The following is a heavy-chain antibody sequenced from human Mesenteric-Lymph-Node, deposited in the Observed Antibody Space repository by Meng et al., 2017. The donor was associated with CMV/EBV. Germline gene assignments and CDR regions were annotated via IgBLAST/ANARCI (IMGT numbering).Heavy chain of an antibody. CDR2: ISAYNGNT. D-gene: IGHD2-15*01. Sequence: ASVKVSCKASGDTFSYYIISWVRQAPGQGLEWMGWISAYNGNTNYAQKLQGRVTMTTDTSTSTAYMELRSLRSDDTAVYYCARDLGGYCSGGSCYSWFDPWGQGTLVTVSS. CDR1: GDTFSYYI. V-gene: IGHV1-18*01. J-gene: IGHJ5*02. CDR3: ARDLGGYCSGGSCYSWFDP.